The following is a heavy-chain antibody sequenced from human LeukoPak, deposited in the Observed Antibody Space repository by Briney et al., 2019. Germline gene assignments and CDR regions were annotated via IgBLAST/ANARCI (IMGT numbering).Heavy chain of an antibody. J-gene: IGHJ4*02. CDR2: ISYSGRT. D-gene: IGHD3-16*01. V-gene: IGHV4-39*01. Sequence: SETLSLTCTVSGGSLCRKRYHWGWTRQPPGKGLEWIVSISYSGRTYYNPSLKRQVTVPRHTPMHHVSLRSHSVTSAHTALCDCARHVESLGAGFPFDYWGQGTLGTASS. CDR3: ARHVESLGAGFPFDY. CDR1: GGSLCRKRYH.